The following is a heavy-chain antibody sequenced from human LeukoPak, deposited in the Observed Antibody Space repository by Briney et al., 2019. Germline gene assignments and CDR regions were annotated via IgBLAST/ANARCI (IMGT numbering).Heavy chain of an antibody. CDR1: GGTFSNYT. CDR2: IIPILGIT. D-gene: IGHD3-3*01. V-gene: IGHV1-69*10. CDR3: ARGDLPGPYYAFWSGILRQTDKLHAIPYFFDY. Sequence: ASVKVSCKASGGTFSNYTISWVRQAPGQGLEWMGGIIPILGITNYAQKFQDRVTITADKSTSTAYMELSSLRSDDTAVYYCARGDLPGPYYAFWSGILRQTDKLHAIPYFFDYWGRGTLVTVSS. J-gene: IGHJ4*02.